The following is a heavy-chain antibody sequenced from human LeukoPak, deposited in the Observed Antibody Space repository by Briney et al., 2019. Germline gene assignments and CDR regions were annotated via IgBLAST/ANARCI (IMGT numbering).Heavy chain of an antibody. D-gene: IGHD3-22*01. J-gene: IGHJ4*02. CDR1: RFTFYIFG. V-gene: IGHV3-30*03. CDR2: ISYDGSNK. CDR3: RAATRYLDYYYDY. Sequence: PGGSLRLSCAASRFTFYIFGMHWVRHAPGKRLEWGAVISYDGSNKYYVDSVKGRFTISRDNSKDTLYLQMTSLTIDDTAVYYCRAATRYLDYYYDYWGQGTLVTVSS.